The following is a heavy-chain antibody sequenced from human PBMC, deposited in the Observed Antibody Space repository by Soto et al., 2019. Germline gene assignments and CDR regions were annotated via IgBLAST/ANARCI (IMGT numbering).Heavy chain of an antibody. D-gene: IGHD3-16*01. Sequence: SETLSLTCTVSGGSISRGGYYWSWIRQHPGKGLEWIGYIYYSGSTYYNPSLKSRVTISVDTSKNQFSLKLSSVTAADTAVYYCARETMYYDYVWGTPNAIDYWGQGTLVTVSS. V-gene: IGHV4-31*03. J-gene: IGHJ4*02. CDR3: ARETMYYDYVWGTPNAIDY. CDR1: GGSISRGGYY. CDR2: IYYSGST.